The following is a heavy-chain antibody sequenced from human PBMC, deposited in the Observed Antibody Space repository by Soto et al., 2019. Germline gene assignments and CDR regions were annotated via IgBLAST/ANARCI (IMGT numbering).Heavy chain of an antibody. Sequence: ITLKESGPTLVKPTQTLTLTCTFSGFSLTTRGVGVGWIRQPPGKALECLALIYWDDDKRYSPSLQSRLSITKDTSKNQVVLTMTNVDPVDTATYYCAHIPNYYQYDWFDPWCQGTLVSVSS. CDR1: GFSLTTRGVG. CDR2: IYWDDDK. J-gene: IGHJ5*02. D-gene: IGHD3-16*01. V-gene: IGHV2-5*02. CDR3: AHIPNYYQYDWFDP.